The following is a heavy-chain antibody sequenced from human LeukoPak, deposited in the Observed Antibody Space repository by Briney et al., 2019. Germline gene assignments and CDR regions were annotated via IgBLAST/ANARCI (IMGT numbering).Heavy chain of an antibody. J-gene: IGHJ3*02. CDR3: ARLLYGDYALDAFDI. D-gene: IGHD4-17*01. Sequence: SETLSLTFTVSGGSISSYYWSWIRQPPGKGLEWIGYIYYSGSTNYNPSLKSRVTISVDTSKNQFSLKLSSVTAADTAVYYCARLLYGDYALDAFDIWGQGTMVTVSS. CDR2: IYYSGST. CDR1: GGSISSYY. V-gene: IGHV4-59*08.